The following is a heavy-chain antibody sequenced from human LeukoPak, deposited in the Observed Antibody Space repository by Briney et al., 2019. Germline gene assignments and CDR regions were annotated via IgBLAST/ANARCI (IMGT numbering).Heavy chain of an antibody. Sequence: GGSLRLSCAASGFTFDDYAMHWVRQAPGKGLEWVSGISWNSGSIGYADSVKDRFTISRDNAKNSLYLQMNSLRAEDMALYYCAKDTGIAVAGTFDYWGQGTLVTVSS. CDR1: GFTFDDYA. J-gene: IGHJ4*02. D-gene: IGHD6-19*01. CDR3: AKDTGIAVAGTFDY. CDR2: ISWNSGSI. V-gene: IGHV3-9*03.